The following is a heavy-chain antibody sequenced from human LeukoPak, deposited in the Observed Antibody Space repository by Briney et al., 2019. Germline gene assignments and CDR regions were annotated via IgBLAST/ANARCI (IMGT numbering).Heavy chain of an antibody. D-gene: IGHD3-16*01. Sequence: PSETLSLTCTVSGGSISSYYWSWIRQPPGKGLEWIGYIYYSGSTNYNPSLKSRVTISVDTSKNQFSLKLSSVTAANTAVYYCGRLSNNWGPGAPGGGGVYGMDVWGQGTTVTVSS. CDR3: GRLSNNWGPGAPGGGGVYGMDV. V-gene: IGHV4-59*08. CDR2: IYYSGST. CDR1: GGSISSYY. J-gene: IGHJ6*02.